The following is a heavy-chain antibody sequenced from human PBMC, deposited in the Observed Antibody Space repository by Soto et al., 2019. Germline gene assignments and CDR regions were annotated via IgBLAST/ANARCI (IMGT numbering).Heavy chain of an antibody. D-gene: IGHD2-21*02. CDR2: IYYSGST. Sequence: PSEILSLTCTVSGGSISSYYWSWIRQPPGKGLEWIGYIYYSGSTNYNPSLKSRVTISVDTSKNQFSLKLSSVTAADTAVYYCARDLTYCGGDCYSGNPNWFDPWGQGTLVTVSS. J-gene: IGHJ5*02. V-gene: IGHV4-59*01. CDR1: GGSISSYY. CDR3: ARDLTYCGGDCYSGNPNWFDP.